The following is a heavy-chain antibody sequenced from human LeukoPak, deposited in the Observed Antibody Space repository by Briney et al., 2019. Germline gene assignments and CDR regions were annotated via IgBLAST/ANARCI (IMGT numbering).Heavy chain of an antibody. CDR1: GYTFTSYG. J-gene: IGHJ4*02. D-gene: IGHD3-22*01. Sequence: SVKVSCKASGYTFTSYGISWVRQAPGQGLEWMGRIIPIFGTANYAQKFQGRVTITTDESTSTAYMELSSLRSEDTAVYYCARDAHYYDSSGYYYPYYFDYWGQGTLVTVSS. CDR3: ARDAHYYDSSGYYYPYYFDY. CDR2: IIPIFGTA. V-gene: IGHV1-69*05.